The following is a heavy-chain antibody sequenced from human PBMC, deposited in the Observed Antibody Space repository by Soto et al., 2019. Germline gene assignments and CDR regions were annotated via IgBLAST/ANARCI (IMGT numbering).Heavy chain of an antibody. J-gene: IGHJ4*02. D-gene: IGHD2-2*01. V-gene: IGHV4-39*01. Sequence: QLQLQESGPGLVKPSATLSLTCTVSGVSISSSSYYWGWIRQPPGKGLEWIGNLYDSGSTYYNPSPQRRVTPAVDTARNQCTSMRSSVTAADTAVYYCTSRRSTPGFGPWGPGTLVSVSS. CDR3: TSRRSTPGFGP. CDR1: GVSISSSSYY. CDR2: LYDSGST.